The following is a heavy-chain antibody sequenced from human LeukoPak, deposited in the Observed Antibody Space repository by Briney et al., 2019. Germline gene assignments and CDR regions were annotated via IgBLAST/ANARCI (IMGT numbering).Heavy chain of an antibody. Sequence: SETLSLTCSGSNYSLSNSLYWGWLRQPPGKGLEWIGSIYRSGSTFYNPSLKSRVTISLDTSKNQFSLKLSSVTAADTAVYFCARGTYGYYMDVWGKGTTVTVSS. CDR3: ARGTYGYYMDV. D-gene: IGHD4-17*01. CDR1: NYSLSNSLY. V-gene: IGHV4-38-2*02. J-gene: IGHJ6*03. CDR2: IYRSGST.